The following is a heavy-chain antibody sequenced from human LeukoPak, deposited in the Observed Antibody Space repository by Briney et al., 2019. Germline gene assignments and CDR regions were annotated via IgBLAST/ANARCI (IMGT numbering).Heavy chain of an antibody. CDR2: FSGSGGST. V-gene: IGHV3-23*01. CDR1: GFTFSSYA. J-gene: IGHJ3*01. Sequence: GSLRLSCAASGFTFSSYAMSWVRQAPGKGLECISGFSGSGGSTYYADSVQGRFTISRDNSKNTLYLQMNSLRPEDTAVYYCAKKWSGDYDSSGINDAFDLWGQGTMVTVSS. D-gene: IGHD3-22*01. CDR3: AKKWSGDYDSSGINDAFDL.